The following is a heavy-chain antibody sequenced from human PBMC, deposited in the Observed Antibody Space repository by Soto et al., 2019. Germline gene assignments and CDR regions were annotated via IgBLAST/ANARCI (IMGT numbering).Heavy chain of an antibody. CDR1: EYSFTSYW. Sequence: PGESLKISCKGSEYSFTSYWISWVRQMPGKGLEWMGRIDPSDSYTNYSPSFQGHVTISADKSISTAYLQWSSLKASDTAMYYCASYGSGSYYTYDYWGQGTLVTVSS. CDR3: ASYGSGSYYTYDY. D-gene: IGHD3-10*01. J-gene: IGHJ4*02. V-gene: IGHV5-10-1*01. CDR2: IDPSDSYT.